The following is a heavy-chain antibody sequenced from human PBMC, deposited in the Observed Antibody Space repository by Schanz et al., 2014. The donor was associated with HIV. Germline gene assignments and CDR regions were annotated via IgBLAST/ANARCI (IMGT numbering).Heavy chain of an antibody. V-gene: IGHV3-9*01. CDR2: MSWNRRRI. J-gene: IGHJ6*02. CDR3: AKGIMGATEYYYGMDA. Sequence: EVQLMESGGGLVQPGRSLRLSCAASGFTLEDYAMHWVRQAPGKGLEWVSGMSWNRRRIGYGDAVKGRFTISRDNANNVVYLEMNGLRVEDTALYYCAKGIMGATEYYYGMDAWGQGTMVTVSS. CDR1: GFTLEDYA. D-gene: IGHD1-26*01.